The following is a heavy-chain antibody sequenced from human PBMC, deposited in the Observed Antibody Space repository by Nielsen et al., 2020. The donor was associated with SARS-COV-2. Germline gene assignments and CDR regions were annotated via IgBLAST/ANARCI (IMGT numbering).Heavy chain of an antibody. CDR2: ISWNSGSI. D-gene: IGHD4-17*01. CDR1: GFTFDDYA. V-gene: IGHV3-9*01. Sequence: SLKISCAASGFTFDDYAMHWVRQAPGKGLEWVSGISWNSGSIGYADSVKGRFTISRDNAKNSLYLQMNSLRAEDTALYYCAKEDRYDYGDRIYYYGMDVWGQGTTVTVSS. J-gene: IGHJ6*02. CDR3: AKEDRYDYGDRIYYYGMDV.